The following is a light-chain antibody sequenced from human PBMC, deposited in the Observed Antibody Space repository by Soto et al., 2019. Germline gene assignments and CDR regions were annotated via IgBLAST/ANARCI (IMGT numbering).Light chain of an antibody. CDR1: SSNIGTSS. CDR3: AAWDDSLNGHV. V-gene: IGLV1-44*01. CDR2: TTN. Sequence: QSVLTQPHSASGTPGQRVTISCPGSSSNIGTSSVHWFQQLPGTAPKLLISTTNQRPSGVPERFSGSKSGTSASLAISGLQSEDEADYYCAAWDDSLNGHVFGTGTKLTVL. J-gene: IGLJ1*01.